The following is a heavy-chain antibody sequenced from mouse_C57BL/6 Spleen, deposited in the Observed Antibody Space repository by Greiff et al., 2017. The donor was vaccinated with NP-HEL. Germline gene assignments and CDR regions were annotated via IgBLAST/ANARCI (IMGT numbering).Heavy chain of an antibody. CDR1: GYTFTSYW. D-gene: IGHD3-3*01. CDR2: INPSNGGT. V-gene: IGHV1-53*01. J-gene: IGHJ1*03. Sequence: QVQLKESGTELVKPGASVKLSCKASGYTFTSYWMHWVKQRPGQGLEWIGNINPSNGGTNYNEKFKSKATLTVDKSSSTAYMQLSSLTSEDSAVYYCARIARYWYFDVWGTGTTVTVSS. CDR3: ARIARYWYFDV.